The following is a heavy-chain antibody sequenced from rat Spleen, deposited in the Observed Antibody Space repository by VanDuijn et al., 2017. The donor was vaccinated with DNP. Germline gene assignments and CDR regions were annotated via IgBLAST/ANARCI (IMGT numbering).Heavy chain of an antibody. V-gene: IGHV4-2*01. D-gene: IGHD1-11*01. Sequence: EVKLVESGGGLVQPGRSLKLSCAASGFNFNDNWMGWVRQAPGKGLERIGEINKDSRTIYYSPSLKDKFIISRDTVQNTLLLQMSKLGSEDTATYYCALVLRRAFDYWGQGVMVTVSS. J-gene: IGHJ2*01. CDR1: GFNFNDNW. CDR2: INKDSRTI. CDR3: ALVLRRAFDY.